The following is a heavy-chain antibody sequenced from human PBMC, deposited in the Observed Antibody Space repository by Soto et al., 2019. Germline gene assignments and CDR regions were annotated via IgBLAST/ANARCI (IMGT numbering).Heavy chain of an antibody. D-gene: IGHD5-18*01. CDR1: GFTFSSYS. CDR3: ARRTIQLWPRMDV. J-gene: IGHJ6*02. CDR2: ISSSSSTI. V-gene: IGHV3-48*01. Sequence: GGSLRLSCAASGFTFSSYSMNRVRQAPGKGLEWVSYISSSSSTIYYADSVKGRFTISRDNAKNSLYLQMNSLRAEDTAVYYCARRTIQLWPRMDVWGQGTTVTVSS.